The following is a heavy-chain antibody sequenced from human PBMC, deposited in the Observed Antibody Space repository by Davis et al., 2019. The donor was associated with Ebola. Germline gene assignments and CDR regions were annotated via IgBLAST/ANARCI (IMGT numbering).Heavy chain of an antibody. CDR1: GFPFSRYW. J-gene: IGHJ6*02. CDR3: ARDLSAYYDFWSGYYAARAYGMDV. V-gene: IGHV3-7*01. D-gene: IGHD3-3*01. Sequence: GESLKISCAGSGFPFSRYWMSWVRQAPGKGLEWVANIKQDGSEEHYVDSLKGRFTISRDNAKNSLYLQMNSLRAEDTAVYYCARDLSAYYDFWSGYYAARAYGMDVWGQGTTVTVSS. CDR2: IKQDGSEE.